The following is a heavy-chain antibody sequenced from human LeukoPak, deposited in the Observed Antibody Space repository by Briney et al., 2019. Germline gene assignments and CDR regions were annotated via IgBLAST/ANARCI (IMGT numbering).Heavy chain of an antibody. CDR1: GGTFSSYA. J-gene: IGHJ5*02. D-gene: IGHD3-22*01. CDR3: ARAARRYYYDSSGYYGWFDP. Sequence: SVKVSCKASGGTFSSYAISWVRQAPGQGLEWMGGIIPIFGTANYAQKFQDRVTITTDESTSTAYTELSSLRSEDTAVYYCARAARRYYYDSSGYYGWFDPWGQGTLVTVSS. CDR2: IIPIFGTA. V-gene: IGHV1-69*05.